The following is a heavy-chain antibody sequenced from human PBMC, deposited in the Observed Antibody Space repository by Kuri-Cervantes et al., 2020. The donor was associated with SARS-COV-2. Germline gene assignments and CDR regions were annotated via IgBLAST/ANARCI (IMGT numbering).Heavy chain of an antibody. CDR1: GFTFSSYS. D-gene: IGHD3-22*01. CDR2: ISSSSSTI. CDR3: ARVATPGTYYYDSSGYYGAFDI. V-gene: IGHV3-48*01. Sequence: GGSLRLSCAASGFTFSSYSMNWVRQAPGKGLEWVSYISSSSSTIYYADSVKGRFTISRDNAKNSLYLQMNSLRAEDTAVYYCARVATPGTYYYDSSGYYGAFDIWGQGTMVTVSS. J-gene: IGHJ3*02.